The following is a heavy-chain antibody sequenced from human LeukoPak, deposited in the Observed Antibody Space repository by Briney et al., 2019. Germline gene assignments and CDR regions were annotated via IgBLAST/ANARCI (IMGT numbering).Heavy chain of an antibody. CDR1: GGFISSGSYY. D-gene: IGHD3-3*01. CDR3: ARQGYYDFWSGQHDY. J-gene: IGHJ4*02. V-gene: IGHV4-39*01. CDR2: IYYSGST. Sequence: SETLSLTCTVSGGFISSGSYYWGWIRQPPGKGLEWIVSIYYSGSTYYNPSLKSRVTISVDTSKNQFSLKLSSVTAADTAVYYCARQGYYDFWSGQHDYWGQGTLVTVSS.